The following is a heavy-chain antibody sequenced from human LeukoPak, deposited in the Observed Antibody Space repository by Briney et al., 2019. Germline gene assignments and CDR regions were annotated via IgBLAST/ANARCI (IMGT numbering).Heavy chain of an antibody. J-gene: IGHJ4*02. D-gene: IGHD1-26*01. CDR3: ARHAYRGSFFDY. Sequence: PSETLSLTCTVSGGSISSYYWSWIRQPPGKGLEWIGYVYYSGSTNYNPSLKSRVTISVDTSKNQFSLKLSSVTAADTAVYLCARHAYRGSFFDYWGQGTLVTVSS. V-gene: IGHV4-59*08. CDR2: VYYSGST. CDR1: GGSISSYY.